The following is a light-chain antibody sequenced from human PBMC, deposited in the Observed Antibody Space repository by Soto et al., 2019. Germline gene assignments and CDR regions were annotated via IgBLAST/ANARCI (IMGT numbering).Light chain of an antibody. CDR2: GNS. Sequence: QSVLTQPPSVSGAPGQRVTISCTGSSSNIGAGYDVKWYQQLPGTAPKLLIHGNSNRPSGVPDRFSESKSGTSASLAITGLQAEDEADYYCQSYDSSLSAVVFGGGTKLTVL. CDR1: SSNIGAGYD. CDR3: QSYDSSLSAVV. V-gene: IGLV1-40*01. J-gene: IGLJ2*01.